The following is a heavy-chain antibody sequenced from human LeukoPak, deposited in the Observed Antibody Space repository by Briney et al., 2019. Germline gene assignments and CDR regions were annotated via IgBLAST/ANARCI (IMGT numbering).Heavy chain of an antibody. D-gene: IGHD3-22*01. CDR1: GGSISSGGHY. CDR2: IYYSGST. Sequence: ASETLSLTCTVSGGSISSGGHYWSWIRQHPGKGLEWIGYIYYSGSTYYNPSLKSRVTISVDTSKNQFSLKLSSVTAADTAVYYCARDLGGYYDSSGYYYDAFDIWGQGTMVTVSS. CDR3: ARDLGGYYDSSGYYYDAFDI. J-gene: IGHJ3*02. V-gene: IGHV4-31*03.